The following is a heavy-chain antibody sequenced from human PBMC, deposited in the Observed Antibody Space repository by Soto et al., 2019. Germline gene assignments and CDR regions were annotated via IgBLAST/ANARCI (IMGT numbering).Heavy chain of an antibody. CDR2: ISSSGSTI. J-gene: IGHJ6*02. CDR3: ARGTVTAYYYYYGMDV. V-gene: IGHV3-48*03. CDR1: GFTFSSYE. D-gene: IGHD4-4*01. Sequence: GGSLRLSCAASGFTFSSYEMNWVRQAPGKGLEWVSYISSSGSTIYYADSVKGRFTISRDNAKNSLYLQMNSLRAEDTAVYYCARGTVTAYYYYYGMDVWGHGTTVTVSS.